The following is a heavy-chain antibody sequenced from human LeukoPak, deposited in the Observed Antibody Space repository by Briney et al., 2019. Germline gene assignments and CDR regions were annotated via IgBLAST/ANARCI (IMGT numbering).Heavy chain of an antibody. J-gene: IGHJ4*02. Sequence: PSETLSLTCTVSGGSISSSSYYWGWIRQPPGKGLEWIGSIYYSGSTYYNPSLKSRVTISVDTSKNQFSLKLSSVTAADTAVYYCARVSAAPIRDMIVVVPSHFDYWGQGTLVTVSS. V-gene: IGHV4-39*07. D-gene: IGHD3-22*01. CDR1: GGSISSSSYY. CDR3: ARVSAAPIRDMIVVVPSHFDY. CDR2: IYYSGST.